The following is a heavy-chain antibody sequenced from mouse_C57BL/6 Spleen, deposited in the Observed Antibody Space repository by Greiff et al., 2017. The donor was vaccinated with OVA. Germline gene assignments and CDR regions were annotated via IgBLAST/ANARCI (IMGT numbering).Heavy chain of an antibody. CDR1: GFSLTSYG. Sequence: QVQLKESGPGLVQPSQSLSITCTVSGFSLTSYGVHWVRQSPGKGLEWLGVIWRGGSTDYNAAFMSRLSITKDNSKSQVFFKMNSLQADDTAIYYCAKNLGGNYVDWYFDVWGTGTTVTVSS. CDR2: IWRGGST. J-gene: IGHJ1*03. CDR3: AKNLGGNYVDWYFDV. V-gene: IGHV2-5*01. D-gene: IGHD2-1*01.